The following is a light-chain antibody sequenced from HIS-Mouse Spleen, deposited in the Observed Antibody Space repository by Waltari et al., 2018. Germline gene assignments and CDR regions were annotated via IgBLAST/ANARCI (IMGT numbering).Light chain of an antibody. J-gene: IGLJ2*01. CDR3: YSTDSSGNHRV. Sequence: SYELTKPPSVSVSPGQTARITCSGDAFPKKYAHWYQKKSGQAPVLVIYEDSKRPSGIPERFSGSSSGTMATLTISGAQVEDEADYYCYSTDSSGNHRVFGGGTKLTVL. CDR1: AFPKKY. CDR2: EDS. V-gene: IGLV3-10*01.